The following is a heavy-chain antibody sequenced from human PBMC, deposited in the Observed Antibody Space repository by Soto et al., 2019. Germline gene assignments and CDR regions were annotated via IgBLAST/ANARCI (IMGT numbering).Heavy chain of an antibody. D-gene: IGHD2-8*01. CDR2: IIPIFGIG. V-gene: IGHV1-69*13. J-gene: IGHJ3*01. Sequence: SVKVSCKASGGTFNRYAISWVRQAPGQGLEWMGGIIPIFGIGNDAQRFQGRVTITADESTGTAYMELSRLRSDDTAVYYCARGLGYCSNGVCYDAFDVWGQGTMVTVSS. CDR1: GGTFNRYA. CDR3: ARGLGYCSNGVCYDAFDV.